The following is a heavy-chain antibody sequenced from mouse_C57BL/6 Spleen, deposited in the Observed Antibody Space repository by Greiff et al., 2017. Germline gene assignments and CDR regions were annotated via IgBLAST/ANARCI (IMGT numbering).Heavy chain of an antibody. D-gene: IGHD3-3*01. CDR3: ARRGTAGDAYFGY. CDR2: IYPGDGGT. CDR1: GYAFSSYW. V-gene: IGHV1-80*01. J-gene: IGHJ2*01. Sequence: QVQLQQSGAELVKPGASVKISCKASGYAFSSYWMNWVKQRPGKGLEWIGQIYPGDGGTNYNGKFKGKATLTADKSSSTAYMQLSSLTSEDSAVYFGARRGTAGDAYFGYWGQGTTLTVSS.